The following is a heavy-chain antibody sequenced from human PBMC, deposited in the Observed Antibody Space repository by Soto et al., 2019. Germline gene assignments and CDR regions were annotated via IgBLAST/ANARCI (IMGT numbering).Heavy chain of an antibody. CDR1: GFTFSSYA. V-gene: IGHV3-30-3*01. CDR3: ARDHSGYSYDLYYDYGMDV. CDR2: ISYDGSNK. D-gene: IGHD5-18*01. Sequence: QVQLVESGGGVVQPGRSLRLSCAASGFTFSSYAMHWVRQAPGKGLEWVAVISYDGSNKYYADSVKGRFTISRDNSKNTLYLQMNSLRAEDTAVYYCARDHSGYSYDLYYDYGMDVW. J-gene: IGHJ6*01.